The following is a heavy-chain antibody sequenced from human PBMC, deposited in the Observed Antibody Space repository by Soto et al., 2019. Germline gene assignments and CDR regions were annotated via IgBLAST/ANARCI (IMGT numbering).Heavy chain of an antibody. J-gene: IGHJ4*02. V-gene: IGHV4-39*01. D-gene: IGHD1-26*01. CDR3: TRRRVVGANPIDY. CDR2: IYYSGNT. Sequence: PSETLSLTCTVSGASMSSSSYYWGWIRQPPGKGLEWIGTIYYSGNTYYNPSLKSRVNISVDRSKNQFSLKVSSVTAADTGVYYCTRRRVVGANPIDYWGQGTLVTVSS. CDR1: GASMSSSSYY.